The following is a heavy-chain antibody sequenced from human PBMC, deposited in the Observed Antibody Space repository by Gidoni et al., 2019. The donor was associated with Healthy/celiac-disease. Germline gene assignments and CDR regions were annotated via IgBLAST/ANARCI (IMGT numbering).Heavy chain of an antibody. CDR2: IKQDGSEK. V-gene: IGHV3-7*03. CDR1: GFTFSSYW. Sequence: EVQLVESGGGLVQPGGSLSLSCAASGFTFSSYWMSWVRQAPGKGLEWVANIKQDGSEKYYVDSVKGRFTISRDNAKNSLYLQMNSLRAEDTAVYYCARDWKGRGGFGDYWGQGTLVTVSS. J-gene: IGHJ4*02. CDR3: ARDWKGRGGFGDY. D-gene: IGHD3-16*01.